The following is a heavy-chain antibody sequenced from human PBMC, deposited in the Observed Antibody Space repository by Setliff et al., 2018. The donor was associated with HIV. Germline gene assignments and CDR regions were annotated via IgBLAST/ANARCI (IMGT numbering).Heavy chain of an antibody. CDR2: ISSSGFPI. V-gene: IGHV3-48*01. CDR3: VRGTLDF. Sequence: GASVKVSCKTSGYMFIAYGMSWVRRAPGQGLEWVAQISSSGFPIYYADSVRGRFTASRDNGKNSLFLQMNSLRAEDTAVYYCVRGTLDFWGQGNLVTVSS. J-gene: IGHJ4*02. CDR1: GYMFIAYG.